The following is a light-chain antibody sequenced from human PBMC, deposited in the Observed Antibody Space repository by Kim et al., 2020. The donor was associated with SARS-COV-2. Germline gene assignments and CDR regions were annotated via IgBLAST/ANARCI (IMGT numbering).Light chain of an antibody. CDR3: QQYGSSPWT. CDR1: QTLGSNY. CDR2: DTS. V-gene: IGKV3-20*01. J-gene: IGKJ1*01. Sequence: SPEERATLCCRASQTLGSNYIAWYQQKPGQTPRLLIYDTSSRATGIPGRFSGGGSGTDFTLTISRLEPEDFAVYFCQQYGSSPWTCGQGTKVNIK.